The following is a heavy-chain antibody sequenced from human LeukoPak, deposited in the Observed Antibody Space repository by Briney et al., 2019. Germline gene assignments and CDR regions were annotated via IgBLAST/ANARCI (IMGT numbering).Heavy chain of an antibody. CDR1: GGSISSSSNY. V-gene: IGHV4-39*07. CDR2: IYYSGST. CDR3: ARGAVSGWVTSYYYYYMDV. J-gene: IGHJ6*03. D-gene: IGHD6-19*01. Sequence: PSETLSLTCSVSGGSISSSSNYWGWIRQPPGKGLDWIGTIYYSGSTYYNPSLKSRVTISVDTSKNQFFLNLNSVTAADTAVYYCARGAVSGWVTSYYYYYMDVWGKGTTVTISS.